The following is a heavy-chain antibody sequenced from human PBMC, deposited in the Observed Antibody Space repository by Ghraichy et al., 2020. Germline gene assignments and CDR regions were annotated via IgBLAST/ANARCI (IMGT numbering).Heavy chain of an antibody. J-gene: IGHJ4*02. Sequence: GGSLRLSCAASGFTFSSYSMNWVRQAPGKGLEWVSSISSSSSYIYYADSVKGRFTISRDNAKNSLYLQMNSLRAEDTAVYYCARDKKGGSARFDYWGQGTLLTVSS. CDR3: ARDKKGGSARFDY. V-gene: IGHV3-21*01. CDR1: GFTFSSYS. CDR2: ISSSSSYI. D-gene: IGHD2-15*01.